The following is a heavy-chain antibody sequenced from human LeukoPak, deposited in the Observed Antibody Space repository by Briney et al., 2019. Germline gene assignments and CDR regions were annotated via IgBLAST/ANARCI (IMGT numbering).Heavy chain of an antibody. CDR2: ISGNGGRT. V-gene: IGHV3-23*01. Sequence: GGSQSLLCAASGFTFSSYAMSWVRQAPGKGLEWVSAISGNGGRTYYGDSVKGRFTISRDNSKNTLYLQMNSLRAEDTAVFYCAKVAEMGTILGKSYSCGQRSLVTVSS. D-gene: IGHD5-24*01. CDR3: AKVAEMGTILGKSYS. CDR1: GFTFSSYA. J-gene: IGHJ4*02.